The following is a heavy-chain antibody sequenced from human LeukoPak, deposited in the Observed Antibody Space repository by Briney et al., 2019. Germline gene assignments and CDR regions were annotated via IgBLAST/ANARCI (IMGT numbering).Heavy chain of an antibody. J-gene: IGHJ4*02. D-gene: IGHD3-22*01. V-gene: IGHV3-30*04. CDR3: ARDHYESSGYYPY. CDR1: GFTFSSYG. CDR2: ISYDVSNK. Sequence: AGSLRLSCAASGFTFSSYGMHWVRQPHGKGMEWEGVISYDVSNKYYANSVKGRFTISRGNSTKTLYLQTNSPMAEDTSVYYRARDHYESSGYYPYWGQGTLVTVSS.